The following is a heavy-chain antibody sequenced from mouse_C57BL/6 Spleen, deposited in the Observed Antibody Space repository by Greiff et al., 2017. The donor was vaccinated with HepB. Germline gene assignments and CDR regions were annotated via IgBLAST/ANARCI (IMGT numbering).Heavy chain of an antibody. J-gene: IGHJ2*01. V-gene: IGHV1-15*01. CDR3: TRPYAYYFDY. CDR1: GYTFTDYE. D-gene: IGHD6-5*01. Sequence: VKLMESGAELVSPGASVTLSCKASGYTFTDYEMHWVKQTPVHGLEWIGAIDPETGGTAYNQKFKGKAILTADKSSSTAYMELRSLTSEDSAVYYCTRPYAYYFDYWGQGTTLTVSS. CDR2: IDPETGGT.